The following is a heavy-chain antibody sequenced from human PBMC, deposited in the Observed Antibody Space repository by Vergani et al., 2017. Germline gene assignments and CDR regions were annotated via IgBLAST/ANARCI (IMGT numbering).Heavy chain of an antibody. CDR1: GFTFSSYG. Sequence: EGQLLESGGGMVQPGGSLRLSCVASGFTFSSYGMNWVRQAPGKGLEWIGRIRSKNDGGTADYAAPLKSRFTNSRDDSKDSAFLLVNNLKTEDTAVYFCYTDYHDYWGQGTLVTVSS. CDR2: IRSKNDGGTA. V-gene: IGHV3-15*01. D-gene: IGHD2-2*02. J-gene: IGHJ4*02. CDR3: YTDYHDY.